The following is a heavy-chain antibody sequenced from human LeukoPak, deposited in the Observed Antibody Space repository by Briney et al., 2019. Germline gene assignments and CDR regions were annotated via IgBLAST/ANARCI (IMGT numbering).Heavy chain of an antibody. Sequence: GGSLRLSCAASGFTFGSYGMHWVRQAPGKGLEWVAVISYDGSNKYYADSVKGRFTISRDNSKNTLYLQMNSLRAEDTAVYYCAKGVATTYFDYWGQGTLVTVSS. CDR1: GFTFGSYG. V-gene: IGHV3-30*18. J-gene: IGHJ4*02. CDR2: ISYDGSNK. D-gene: IGHD5-12*01. CDR3: AKGVATTYFDY.